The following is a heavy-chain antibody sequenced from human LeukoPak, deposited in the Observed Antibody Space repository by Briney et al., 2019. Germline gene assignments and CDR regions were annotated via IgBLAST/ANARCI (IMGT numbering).Heavy chain of an antibody. CDR1: GFTFSNYA. CDR3: ARVTTGIIDY. V-gene: IGHV3-23*01. D-gene: IGHD4-11*01. CDR2: ISVSGGST. Sequence: GALRLSCAASGFTFSNYAMSWVRQAPGKGLEWVSTISVSGGSTYYADSVKGRFTISRDNSKNTLYLQMNSLRAEDTAVYYCARVTTGIIDYWGQGTLVTVSS. J-gene: IGHJ4*02.